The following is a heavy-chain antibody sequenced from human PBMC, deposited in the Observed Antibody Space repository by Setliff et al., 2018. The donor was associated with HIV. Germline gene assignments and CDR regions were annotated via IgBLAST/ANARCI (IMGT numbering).Heavy chain of an antibody. Sequence: ASVKVSCKTSGDKFGSFDINWVRQASGQGLEWVGWVYASTGHTAYAQKFEGRVTMTWDPSTGIGYMELNSLRADDTAVYYCARGIDILVKMGIYYHYMDVWGKGTTVTVSS. D-gene: IGHD2-15*01. CDR2: VYASTGHT. J-gene: IGHJ6*03. CDR1: GDKFGSFD. CDR3: ARGIDILVKMGIYYHYMDV. V-gene: IGHV1-8*01.